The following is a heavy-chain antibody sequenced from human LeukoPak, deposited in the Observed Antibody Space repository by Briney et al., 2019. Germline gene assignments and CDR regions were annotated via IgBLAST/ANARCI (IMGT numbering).Heavy chain of an antibody. CDR1: GGSIRSYY. Sequence: SETLSLTCTVSGGSIRSYYWSWIRQPPGKGLDWIGYIYYSGSTNYNPSLKSRVTISVDTSKNQFSLKLSSVTAADTAVYYCARSSGYSSSGGLNWFDTWGQGTLVTVSS. CDR3: ARSSGYSSSGGLNWFDT. V-gene: IGHV4-59*08. J-gene: IGHJ5*02. CDR2: IYYSGST. D-gene: IGHD6-13*01.